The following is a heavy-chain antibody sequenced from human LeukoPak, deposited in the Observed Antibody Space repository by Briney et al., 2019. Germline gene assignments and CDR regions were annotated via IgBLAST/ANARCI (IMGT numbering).Heavy chain of an antibody. CDR3: VKDRIGTYSFDY. Sequence: GGSLRLSCSASGLXFSSFAIHWVRQAPGKGLDYVSTVRTNGGSPRYADSVKGRFTSSRDDSKNSVFLQMSSLRAEDTGIYYCVKDRIGTYSFDYWGQGTLVTVSS. D-gene: IGHD1-26*01. J-gene: IGHJ4*02. V-gene: IGHV3-64D*09. CDR2: VRTNGGSP. CDR1: GLXFSSFA.